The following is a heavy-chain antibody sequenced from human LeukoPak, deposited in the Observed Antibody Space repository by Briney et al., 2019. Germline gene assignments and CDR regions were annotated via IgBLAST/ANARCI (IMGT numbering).Heavy chain of an antibody. Sequence: SETLSLTCTVSGGSISSSSYYWGWIRQPPGKGLEWIGSIYYSGSTYYNPSLKSRVTISVDTSKNQFSLKLSSVTAADTAVYYCARGREGFLEWILFVYWGQGTLVAVSS. CDR2: IYYSGST. CDR1: GGSISSSSYY. V-gene: IGHV4-39*07. CDR3: ARGREGFLEWILFVY. D-gene: IGHD3-3*01. J-gene: IGHJ4*02.